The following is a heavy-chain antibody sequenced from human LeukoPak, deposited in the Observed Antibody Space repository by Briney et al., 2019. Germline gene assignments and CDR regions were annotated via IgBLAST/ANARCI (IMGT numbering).Heavy chain of an antibody. V-gene: IGHV3-11*04. Sequence: GGSLRLSCAASGFTFSNAWMSWVRQAPGKGLEWVSYISSSGSTIYYADSVNGRFTISRDNAKNSLYLQMNSLRAEDTAVYYCAELGITMIGGVWGKGTTVTISS. CDR2: ISSSGSTI. J-gene: IGHJ6*04. CDR3: AELGITMIGGV. D-gene: IGHD3-10*02. CDR1: GFTFSNAW.